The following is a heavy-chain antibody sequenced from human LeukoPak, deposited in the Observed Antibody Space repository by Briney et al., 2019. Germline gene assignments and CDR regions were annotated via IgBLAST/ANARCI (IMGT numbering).Heavy chain of an antibody. J-gene: IGHJ6*02. CDR2: IYHSGST. CDR1: GGSISSSNW. Sequence: SSGTLSLTCAVSGGSISSSNWWSWVRQPPGKGLEWIGEIYHSGSTNYNPSLKSRVTISVDKSKNQFSLKLSSVTAADTAVYYCAREGVVVVVAATPGYYGMDVWGQGTTVTVSS. CDR3: AREGVVVVVAATPGYYGMDV. V-gene: IGHV4-4*02. D-gene: IGHD2-15*01.